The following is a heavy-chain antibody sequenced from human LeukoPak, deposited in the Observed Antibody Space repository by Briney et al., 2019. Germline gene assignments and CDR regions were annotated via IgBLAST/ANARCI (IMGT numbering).Heavy chain of an antibody. D-gene: IGHD3-10*01. CDR2: IYHSGST. J-gene: IGHJ5*02. CDR3: ASCMVRGVMRWFDP. Sequence: SETLSLTCTVSGYSISSGYYWGWIRQPPGKGLEWIGSIYHSGSTYYNPSLKSRVTISVDTSKNQFSLKLSSVTAADTAVYYCASCMVRGVMRWFDPWGQGTLVTVSS. CDR1: GYSISSGYY. V-gene: IGHV4-38-2*02.